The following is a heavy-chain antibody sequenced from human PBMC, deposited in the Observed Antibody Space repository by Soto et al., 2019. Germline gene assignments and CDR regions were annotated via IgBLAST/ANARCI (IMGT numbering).Heavy chain of an antibody. V-gene: IGHV3-23*01. CDR2: ISGSGGST. CDR3: AKDLLVATILAPEWSFGY. D-gene: IGHD5-12*01. CDR1: GFTFSSYA. J-gene: IGHJ4*02. Sequence: GGSLRLSCAASGFTFSSYAMSWVRQAPGKGLEWVSAISGSGGSTYYADSVKGRFTISRDNSKNTLYLQMNSLRAEDTAVYYCAKDLLVATILAPEWSFGYWGQGTLVTVSS.